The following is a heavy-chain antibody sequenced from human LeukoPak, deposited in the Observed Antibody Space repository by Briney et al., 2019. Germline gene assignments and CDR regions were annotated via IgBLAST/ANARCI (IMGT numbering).Heavy chain of an antibody. V-gene: IGHV3-21*01. CDR1: GFTFSNYF. J-gene: IGHJ4*02. D-gene: IGHD2-21*02. Sequence: GGSLRLSCAASGFTFSNYFMNWVRQAPGKGLEWVSAISSTSSYIYYADSVKGRFTISRDNAKNSLYLQMNSLRAEDTAAYYCARGLCGGDCYSDWGQGALVTVSS. CDR3: ARGLCGGDCYSD. CDR2: ISSTSSYI.